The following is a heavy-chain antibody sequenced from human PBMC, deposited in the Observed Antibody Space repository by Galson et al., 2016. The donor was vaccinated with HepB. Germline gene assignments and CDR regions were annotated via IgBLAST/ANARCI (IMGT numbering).Heavy chain of an antibody. J-gene: IGHJ4*02. Sequence: SVKVSCKASGGTFSSYGISWVRQAPGQGLEWMGRIIPILGITNYAQKIQSRVTITADKSTSTAYLELSSLTSEDTAVYYCAAPRDGYNFGIVYWGQGTLVVVSS. V-gene: IGHV1-69*04. CDR1: GGTFSSYG. CDR2: IIPILGIT. CDR3: AAPRDGYNFGIVY. D-gene: IGHD5-24*01.